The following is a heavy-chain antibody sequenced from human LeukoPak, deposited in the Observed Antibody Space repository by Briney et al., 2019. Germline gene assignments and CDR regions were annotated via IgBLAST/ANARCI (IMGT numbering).Heavy chain of an antibody. Sequence: KPSETLSLTCAVSGYSISSGYYWGWIRQPPGKGLEWIGGIYHSGSTYYNPSLKSRVTISVDTSKNQFSLKLSSGTAADTAVYYCARVVVAATWPFDIWGQGTMVTVSS. CDR1: GYSISSGYY. CDR2: IYHSGST. V-gene: IGHV4-38-2*01. J-gene: IGHJ3*02. CDR3: ARVVVAATWPFDI. D-gene: IGHD2-15*01.